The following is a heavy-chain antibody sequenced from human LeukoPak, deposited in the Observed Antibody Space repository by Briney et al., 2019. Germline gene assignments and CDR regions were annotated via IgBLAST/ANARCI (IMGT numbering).Heavy chain of an antibody. D-gene: IGHD5-12*01. V-gene: IGHV3-48*03. CDR2: ISSSGSTR. J-gene: IGHJ4*02. CDR3: ARYGSGYDFDY. Sequence: PGRSLRLSCAASGFTFSSYEMNWVRQAPGKGLEWVSYISSSGSTRSYADSVKGRFTISRDNAKNLLYLQMNSLRAEDTAVYYCARYGSGYDFDYWGQGTLVTVSS. CDR1: GFTFSSYE.